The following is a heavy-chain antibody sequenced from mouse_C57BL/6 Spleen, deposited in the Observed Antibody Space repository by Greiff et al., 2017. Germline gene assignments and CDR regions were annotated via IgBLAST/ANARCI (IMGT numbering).Heavy chain of an antibody. CDR2: IHPNSGST. D-gene: IGHD1-1*01. J-gene: IGHJ4*01. CDR3: ARKGLRYAMDY. V-gene: IGHV1-64*01. CDR1: GYTFTSYL. Sequence: VQLQQPGDELVKPGEGGKWSCQASGYTFTSYLMHWVKQRPGQGLEWIGMIHPNSGSTNYNEKFKSKATLTVDKSSSTAYMQLSSLTSEDSAVYYCARKGLRYAMDYWGQGTSVTVSS.